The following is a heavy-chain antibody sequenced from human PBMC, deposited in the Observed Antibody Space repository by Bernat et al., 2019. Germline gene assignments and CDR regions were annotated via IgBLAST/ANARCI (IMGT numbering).Heavy chain of an antibody. V-gene: IGHV3-33*01. CDR1: GFTFSSYG. D-gene: IGHD6-6*01. Sequence: VQLLESGGGVVQPGRSLRLSCAASGFTFSSYGMHWVRQAPGKGLEWVAVIWYDGSNKYYADSVKGRFTISRDNSKNTLYLQMNSLRAEDTAVYYCAREQSIAAYIDYWGQGTLVTVSS. J-gene: IGHJ4*02. CDR2: IWYDGSNK. CDR3: AREQSIAAYIDY.